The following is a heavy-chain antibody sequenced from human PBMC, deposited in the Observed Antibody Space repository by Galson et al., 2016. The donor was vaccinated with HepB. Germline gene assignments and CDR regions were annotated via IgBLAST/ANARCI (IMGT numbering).Heavy chain of an antibody. CDR3: AKGWVEWLVQDHFDH. CDR2: ISYDGRNE. J-gene: IGHJ4*02. CDR1: GFTFNKYG. D-gene: IGHD6-19*01. V-gene: IGHV3-30*18. Sequence: SLRLSCAASGFTFNKYGMHWVRQAPDKGLEWVAVISYDGRNEYYGDSVKGRFTIFRDNSKNSVYLQINSLRAEDTAVYYCAKGWVEWLVQDHFDHWGQGTLVTVSS.